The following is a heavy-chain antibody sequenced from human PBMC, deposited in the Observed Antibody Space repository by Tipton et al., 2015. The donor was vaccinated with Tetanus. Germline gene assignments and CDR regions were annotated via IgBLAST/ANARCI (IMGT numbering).Heavy chain of an antibody. V-gene: IGHV3-11*06. Sequence: SLRLSCAASGFAFSDYYMSWIRQAPGKGLEWVSYISSSSSYTNYADSVKGRFTISRDNAKNSLYLQMNSLRAEDTAVYYCARVEYSSSSSLPDYYYGMDVWGQGTTVTVSS. CDR1: GFAFSDYY. CDR2: ISSSSSYT. D-gene: IGHD6-6*01. CDR3: ARVEYSSSSSLPDYYYGMDV. J-gene: IGHJ6*02.